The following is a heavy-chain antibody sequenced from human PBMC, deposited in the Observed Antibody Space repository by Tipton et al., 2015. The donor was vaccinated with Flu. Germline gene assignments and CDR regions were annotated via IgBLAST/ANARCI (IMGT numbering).Heavy chain of an antibody. CDR1: GASVSNADYY. V-gene: IGHV4-31*03. D-gene: IGHD1-20*01. CDR2: IYYSGNT. Sequence: TLSLTCTVSGASVSNADYYWAWIRHHPGKGLEWIGYIYYSGNTYYSPSLKSRVTISVDTSKNQFSLRLFSVTAADTAVYYCARQYHWNGPFGNWGQGALVTVSS. J-gene: IGHJ4*02. CDR3: ARQYHWNGPFGN.